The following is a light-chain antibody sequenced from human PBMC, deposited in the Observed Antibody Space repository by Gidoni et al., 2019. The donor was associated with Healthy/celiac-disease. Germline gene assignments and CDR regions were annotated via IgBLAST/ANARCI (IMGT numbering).Light chain of an antibody. J-gene: IGLJ2*01. V-gene: IGLV3-1*01. Sequence: SYGLTQPPSVSVSPGQPASITCSGDKLGDKYACWYQQKPGQSPVLVIYQDSKRPSGIPVRFSGSNSGNTATLTISGTQAMDEADYYCQAWDSSTGVFGGGTKLTVL. CDR2: QDS. CDR3: QAWDSSTGV. CDR1: KLGDKY.